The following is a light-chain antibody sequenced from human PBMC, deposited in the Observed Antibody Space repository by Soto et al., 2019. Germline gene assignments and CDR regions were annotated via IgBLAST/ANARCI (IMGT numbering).Light chain of an antibody. V-gene: IGKV3-20*01. J-gene: IGKJ3*01. Sequence: VLTQSPDTLSFSPGEGATLTCRASQSVYSNYLAWFQQKPGQAPRLLIYGASNRATGIPDRFSGSGSGTDFTLTISRLEPEDFAVYYCQQYGNAPFTFGPGTKVEIK. CDR1: QSVYSNY. CDR2: GAS. CDR3: QQYGNAPFT.